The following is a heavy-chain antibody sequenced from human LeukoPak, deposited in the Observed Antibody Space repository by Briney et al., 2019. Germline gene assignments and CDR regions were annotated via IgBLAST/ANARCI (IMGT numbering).Heavy chain of an antibody. D-gene: IGHD6-13*01. Sequence: GRTLRLSCAASGFTFSSYAMHWVRQAPGKGLEWVALIPYDGSNKYYADSVKGRFTVPRDNSKNTLYLQMNSLRAEDTAVYYCVRGAYSSSWLNFDYWGQGTLVTVSS. J-gene: IGHJ4*02. CDR3: VRGAYSSSWLNFDY. CDR1: GFTFSSYA. CDR2: IPYDGSNK. V-gene: IGHV3-30*04.